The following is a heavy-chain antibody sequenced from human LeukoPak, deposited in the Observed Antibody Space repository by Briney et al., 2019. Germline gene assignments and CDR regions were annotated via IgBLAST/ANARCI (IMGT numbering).Heavy chain of an antibody. CDR3: ANAPTPLPVPGRGYYYGMDV. Sequence: GGSLRLSCAASGFTFSSYAMSWVRQAPGKGLEWVSAISGSGGSTYYADSVKGRFTISRDNSKNTLYLQMNSLRAEDTAVYYCANAPTPLPVPGRGYYYGMDVWGQGTTVTVSS. CDR2: ISGSGGST. J-gene: IGHJ6*02. D-gene: IGHD6-19*01. CDR1: GFTFSSYA. V-gene: IGHV3-23*01.